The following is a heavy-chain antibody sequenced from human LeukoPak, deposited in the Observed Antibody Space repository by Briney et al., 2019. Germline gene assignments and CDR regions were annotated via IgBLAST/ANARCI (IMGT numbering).Heavy chain of an antibody. CDR2: ISGSGGST. CDR1: GFTLSSYS. D-gene: IGHD3-10*01. V-gene: IGHV3-23*01. J-gene: IGHJ4*02. CDR3: AKDSAYYGSETLTYFDY. Sequence: GGSLRLSCAASGFTLSSYSMNWVRQAPGKGLEWVSAISGSGGSTYYADSVKGRFTISRDNSKNTLYLQMNSLRAEDTAIYYCAKDSAYYGSETLTYFDYWGQGALVTVSS.